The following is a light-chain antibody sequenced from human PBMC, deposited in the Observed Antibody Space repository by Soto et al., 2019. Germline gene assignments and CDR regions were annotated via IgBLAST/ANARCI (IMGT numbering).Light chain of an antibody. CDR1: QSVSNDF. CDR3: QQYSIWRT. Sequence: IVLTQSPGILSLSPGERATLSFRASQSVSNDFLAWYQQKPGQAPRLLIYDASNRPTDIPARFSGSGSGTEFTLTISSLQSEDFAVYYCQQYSIWRTFGQGTKVDNK. V-gene: IGKV3D-15*01. J-gene: IGKJ1*01. CDR2: DAS.